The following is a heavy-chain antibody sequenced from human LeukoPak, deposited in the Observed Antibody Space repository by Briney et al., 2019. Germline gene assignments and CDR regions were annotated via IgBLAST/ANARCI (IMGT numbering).Heavy chain of an antibody. CDR2: IRGSGGGT. J-gene: IGHJ4*02. CDR1: GGSISSGGYY. Sequence: ETLSLTCTVSGGSISSGGYYWSWIRQAPGKGLEWVSAIRGSGGGTYYADSVKGRFTISRDNSKNTLYLQMNSLRDEDTALYYCAKAGIGVVGYFDYWGQGTLVTVSS. D-gene: IGHD6-19*01. V-gene: IGHV3-23*01. CDR3: AKAGIGVVGYFDY.